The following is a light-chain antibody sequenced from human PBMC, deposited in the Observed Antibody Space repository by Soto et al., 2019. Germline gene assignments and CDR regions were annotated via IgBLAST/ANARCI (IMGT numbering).Light chain of an antibody. CDR3: ASWDGSLSGHV. J-gene: IGLJ1*01. CDR2: DVT. CDR1: RSDVGGYDY. V-gene: IGLV2-11*01. Sequence: QSALTQPHSVSGSPGQSVTISCTGTRSDVGGYDYVSWYQQHPGKAPKLLIYDVTKRPSGVPDRFSGSKSGTSASLAISGLRSEDEADYYCASWDGSLSGHVFGTGTKVTVL.